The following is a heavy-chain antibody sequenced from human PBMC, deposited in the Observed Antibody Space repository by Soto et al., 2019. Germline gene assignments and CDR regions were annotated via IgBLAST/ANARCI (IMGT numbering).Heavy chain of an antibody. D-gene: IGHD6-13*01. J-gene: IGHJ4*02. CDR1: GFTFSRYG. CDR2: ISYDGSNK. CDR3: ARRFSSNWSHDH. Sequence: GGSLRLSCAASGFTFSRYGMHWVRQAPGKGLEWVAVISYDGSNKYYADSVKGRFTISRDNSKNTLYLQMNSLRAEDTAVYYCARRFSSNWSHDHWGQGTLVTVSS. V-gene: IGHV3-30*03.